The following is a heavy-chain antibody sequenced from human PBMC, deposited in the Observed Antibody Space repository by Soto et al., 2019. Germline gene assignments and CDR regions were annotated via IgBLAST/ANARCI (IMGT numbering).Heavy chain of an antibody. Sequence: QLQLQESGPGLVKPLETLSLTCSVSGGSISSSSYFWGWIRQPPGKGLQWIGSIDYSGSTDYSPSLKSRVTISVDTSKNQFSLKLSSVTAADTAIYYCARRGNYDDNSGWFDPWGQGTLVTVSS. CDR3: ARRGNYDDNSGWFDP. CDR1: GGSISSSSYF. V-gene: IGHV4-39*01. J-gene: IGHJ5*02. CDR2: IDYSGST. D-gene: IGHD1-26*01.